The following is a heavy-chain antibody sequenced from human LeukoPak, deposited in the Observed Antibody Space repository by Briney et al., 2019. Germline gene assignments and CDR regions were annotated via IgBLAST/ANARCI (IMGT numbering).Heavy chain of an antibody. CDR2: IIPIFGTA. CDR3: ARGPYSSSWFYYFDY. Sequence: SVKVSCKASGGTFSSYAISWVRQAPGQGLEWMGGIIPIFGTANYAQKFQGRVTITTDESTSTAYMELSSLRSEDTAVYYRARGPYSSSWFYYFDYWGQGTLVTVSS. D-gene: IGHD6-13*01. CDR1: GGTFSSYA. J-gene: IGHJ4*02. V-gene: IGHV1-69*05.